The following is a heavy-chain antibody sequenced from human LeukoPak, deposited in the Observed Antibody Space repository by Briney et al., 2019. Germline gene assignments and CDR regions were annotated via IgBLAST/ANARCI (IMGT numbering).Heavy chain of an antibody. CDR3: AREGSIAAAGSNFDY. CDR2: INAGNGNT. Sequence: GASVKVSCKASGYTFTSYAMHWVRQAPGQRLEWMGWINAGNGNTKYSQKFQGRVTITRDTSASTAYMELSSLRSEDTAVYYCAREGSIAAAGSNFDYWGQGTLVTVSS. J-gene: IGHJ4*02. V-gene: IGHV1-3*01. CDR1: GYTFTSYA. D-gene: IGHD6-13*01.